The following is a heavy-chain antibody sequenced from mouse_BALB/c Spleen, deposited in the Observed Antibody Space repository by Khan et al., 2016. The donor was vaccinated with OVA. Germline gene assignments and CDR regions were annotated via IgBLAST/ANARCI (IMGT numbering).Heavy chain of an antibody. Sequence: VRLQQSGPELMKPGASVKISCKASGYSFTSYYIHWIMQSHGKSLEWIGYIDPFSGGITYNQKFKGKATLTVDKSSSTAYIYFSNLTSEDSAVYYCTRHGYVAWFTYGGQGTLVTVSA. CDR2: IDPFSGGI. V-gene: IGHV1-31*01. CDR3: TRHGYVAWFTY. D-gene: IGHD2-2*01. CDR1: GYSFTSYY. J-gene: IGHJ3*01.